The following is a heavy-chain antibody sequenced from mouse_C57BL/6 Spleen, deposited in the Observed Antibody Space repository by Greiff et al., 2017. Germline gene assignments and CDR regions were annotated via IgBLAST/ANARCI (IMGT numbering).Heavy chain of an antibody. Sequence: QVQLQQPGAELVRPGSSVKLSCKASGYTFTSYWMDWVKQRPGQGLEWIGNIYPSDGETNYNQKFKDKATLTVDKSSSTAYMQLSSLTSEDSAVYYCARSGYYSNNGDYWGQGTTLTVSS. CDR2: IYPSDGET. D-gene: IGHD2-5*01. V-gene: IGHV1-61*01. J-gene: IGHJ2*01. CDR3: ARSGYYSNNGDY. CDR1: GYTFTSYW.